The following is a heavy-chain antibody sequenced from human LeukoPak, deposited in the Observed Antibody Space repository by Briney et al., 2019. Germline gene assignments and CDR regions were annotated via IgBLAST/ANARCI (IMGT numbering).Heavy chain of an antibody. Sequence: GGSLRLSCAASGFTFSSYAMHWVRQAPGKGLEWVAVISYGGSNKYYADSVKGRFTISRDNSKNTLYLQMNSLRAEDTAVYYCARDGRYYDILTGSHNWFDPWGQGTLVTVSS. CDR2: ISYGGSNK. D-gene: IGHD3-9*01. CDR1: GFTFSSYA. J-gene: IGHJ5*02. CDR3: ARDGRYYDILTGSHNWFDP. V-gene: IGHV3-30-3*01.